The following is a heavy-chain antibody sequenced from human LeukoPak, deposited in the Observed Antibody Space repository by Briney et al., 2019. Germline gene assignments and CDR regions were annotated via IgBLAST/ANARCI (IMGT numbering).Heavy chain of an antibody. J-gene: IGHJ5*02. CDR3: AREGVSRSPPVNWFDP. Sequence: SETLSLTCTVSGGSISSGGYYWSWIRQHPGKGLEWIGYIYYSGSTYYNPSLKSRVTISVDTSKNQFSLKLSSVTAADTAVYYCAREGVSRSPPVNWFDPWGQGTLVSVSS. V-gene: IGHV4-31*03. CDR1: GGSISSGGYY. CDR2: IYYSGST. D-gene: IGHD3-10*01.